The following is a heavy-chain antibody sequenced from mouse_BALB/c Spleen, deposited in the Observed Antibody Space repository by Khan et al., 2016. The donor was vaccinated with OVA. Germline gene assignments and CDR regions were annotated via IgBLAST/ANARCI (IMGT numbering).Heavy chain of an antibody. CDR2: ILYSGST. CDR1: GYSITSGYG. CDR3: ARKGGRSGSDY. J-gene: IGHJ2*01. Sequence: EVQLQESGPDLVKPSQSLSLTCTVTGYSITSGYGWHWIRQFPGNKLEWMAYILYSGSTNYNPSLKSRISITRDTSQNHFFLQLNSVPTEDTATYYCARKGGRSGSDYWGKGTTLTVSS. D-gene: IGHD3-1*01. V-gene: IGHV3-1*02.